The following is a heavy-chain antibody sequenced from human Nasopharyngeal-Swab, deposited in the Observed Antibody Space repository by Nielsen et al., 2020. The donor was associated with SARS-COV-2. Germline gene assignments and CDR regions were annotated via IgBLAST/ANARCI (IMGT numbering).Heavy chain of an antibody. Sequence: GGSLRLSCAASGVSFSNHGMHWVRQAPGKGLEWVAVIWSDGKTTKYADSVKGRLTISRDKSRNTLYLQMNNLRVEDTAIYYCAREGPYSGTNVFDIWGQGTMVTVSS. D-gene: IGHD5-12*01. CDR1: GVSFSNHG. J-gene: IGHJ3*02. CDR2: IWSDGKTT. V-gene: IGHV3-33*01. CDR3: AREGPYSGTNVFDI.